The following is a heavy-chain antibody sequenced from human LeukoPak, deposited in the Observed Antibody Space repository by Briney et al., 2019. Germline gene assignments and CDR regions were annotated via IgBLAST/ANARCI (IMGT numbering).Heavy chain of an antibody. V-gene: IGHV3-23*01. CDR1: GFTFSSYA. D-gene: IGHD3-10*01. J-gene: IGHJ4*02. CDR3: AKDSGSYYSPIDY. CDR2: ISGSGGST. Sequence: GGSLRLSCAASGFTFSSYAMSWVRQAPGKGLEWVSAISGSGGSTYYADSVKGRFTISRDNSKNTLYLQMSSLRAEDTAVYYCAKDSGSYYSPIDYWGQGTLVTVSS.